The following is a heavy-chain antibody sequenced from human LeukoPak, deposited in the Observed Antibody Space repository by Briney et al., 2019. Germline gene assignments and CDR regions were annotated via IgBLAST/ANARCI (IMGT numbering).Heavy chain of an antibody. Sequence: GGSLTLSYSASGFNFRDYAMRWLGQPPAKGLPWVSTASYDVGKQYHADSVRGRFTVSRDNSRNTVSLQMSSLRVEDTVIYYCAKAGIGADGAGFLCEYWGQGTLVTVSS. CDR2: ASYDVGKQ. CDR1: GFNFRDYA. J-gene: IGHJ4*02. D-gene: IGHD1-1*01. CDR3: AKAGIGADGAGFLCEY. V-gene: IGHV3-23*01.